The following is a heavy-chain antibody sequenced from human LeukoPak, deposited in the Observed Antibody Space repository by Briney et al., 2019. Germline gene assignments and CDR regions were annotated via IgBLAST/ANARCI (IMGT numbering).Heavy chain of an antibody. D-gene: IGHD3-22*01. CDR3: AKDQWYYYDSSGYCHDY. J-gene: IGHJ4*02. CDR2: ISSSSSYI. V-gene: IGHV3-21*04. CDR1: GFTFSSYS. Sequence: GGSLRLSCAASGFTFSSYSMNWVRQAPGKGLEWVSSISSSSSYIYYADSVKGRFTISRDNSKNTLYLQMNSLRAEDTAVYYCAKDQWYYYDSSGYCHDYWGQGTLVTVSS.